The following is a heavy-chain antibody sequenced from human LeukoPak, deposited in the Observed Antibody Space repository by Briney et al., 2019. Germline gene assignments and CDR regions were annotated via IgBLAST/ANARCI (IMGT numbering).Heavy chain of an antibody. Sequence: GESLKISCYGSGYSFTSYWIGWVRQMPGIGLEWMGIIYPGDSDTRYSPSFEGQVTISADKSSSTAYLQWSSLKASDTAIYYCARARHDSTGYYRFDFRGQGTLLTVSS. CDR2: IYPGDSDT. D-gene: IGHD3-22*01. V-gene: IGHV5-51*01. CDR3: ARARHDSTGYYRFDF. CDR1: GYSFTSYW. J-gene: IGHJ4*02.